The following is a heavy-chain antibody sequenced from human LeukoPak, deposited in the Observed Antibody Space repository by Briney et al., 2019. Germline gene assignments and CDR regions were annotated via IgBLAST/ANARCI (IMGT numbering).Heavy chain of an antibody. V-gene: IGHV3-21*01. CDR2: ISSSSSYI. CDR3: ARDSSGYYSHFDY. CDR1: GFTVSSNY. J-gene: IGHJ4*02. Sequence: PGGSLRLSCAASGFTVSSNYMSWVRQAPGKGLEWVSSISSSSSYIYYADSVKGRFTISRDNAKNSLYLQMNSLRAEDTAVYYCARDSSGYYSHFDYWGQGTLVTVSS. D-gene: IGHD3-22*01.